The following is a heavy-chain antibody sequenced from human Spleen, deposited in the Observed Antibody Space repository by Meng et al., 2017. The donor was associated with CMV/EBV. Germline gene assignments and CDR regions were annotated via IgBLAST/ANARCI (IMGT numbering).Heavy chain of an antibody. D-gene: IGHD3-22*01. CDR1: GFTFGSYV. Sequence: GESLKISCAASGFTFGSYVMSWVRQAPGKGLEWVSVISGSGGSTYYADSMKGRFTTSRDNSRNTLYLQMNSLRAEDTAVYYCACSTYYYNTNGYMDGSFDVWGQGTMVTVSS. CDR3: ACSTYYYNTNGYMDGSFDV. J-gene: IGHJ3*01. CDR2: ISGSGGST. V-gene: IGHV3-23*01.